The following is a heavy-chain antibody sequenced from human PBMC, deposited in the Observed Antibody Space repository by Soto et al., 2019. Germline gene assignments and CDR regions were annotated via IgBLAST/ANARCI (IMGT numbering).Heavy chain of an antibody. CDR2: ISYDGSNK. V-gene: IGHV3-30*03. Sequence: GGSLRLSCAAPGFTFSSYAMSWVRQAPGKGLEWVAVISYDGSNKYYVDSVKGRFAISRDNAKNSLYLQLNSLRAEDSATYYCARDRGPNTLDYWGQGTLVTVSS. CDR1: GFTFSSYA. D-gene: IGHD7-27*01. CDR3: ARDRGPNTLDY. J-gene: IGHJ4*02.